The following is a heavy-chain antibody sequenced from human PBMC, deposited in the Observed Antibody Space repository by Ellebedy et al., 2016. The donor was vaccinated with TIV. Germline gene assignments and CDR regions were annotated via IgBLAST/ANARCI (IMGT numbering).Heavy chain of an antibody. CDR3: ARKVPAPTTVPPNWYFDL. V-gene: IGHV3-21*01. D-gene: IGHD4-17*01. CDR1: GFIFSSYT. CDR2: ISTSSSYI. Sequence: PGGSLRLSCAASGFIFSSYTMNWVRQAPGKGLEWVSSISTSSSYIYYADVVKGRFTFSRDNAKNSLYLQMNSLRAEDTAVYYCARKVPAPTTVPPNWYFDLWGRGTLVTVSS. J-gene: IGHJ2*01.